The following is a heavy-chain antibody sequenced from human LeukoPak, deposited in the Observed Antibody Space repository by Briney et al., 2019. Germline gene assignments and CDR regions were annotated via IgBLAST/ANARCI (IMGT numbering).Heavy chain of an antibody. CDR3: ASSYDILTGYSDAFDI. D-gene: IGHD3-9*01. V-gene: IGHV5-51*01. CDR1: GYSFTSYW. CDR2: IYPGDSDT. J-gene: IGHJ3*02. Sequence: GESLKISCKGSGYSFTSYWIGWVRQMPGKGLEWMGIIYPGDSDTRYSPSFQGQVTISADKSISTAYLQWSSLEASDTAMYYCASSYDILTGYSDAFDIWGQGTMVTVSS.